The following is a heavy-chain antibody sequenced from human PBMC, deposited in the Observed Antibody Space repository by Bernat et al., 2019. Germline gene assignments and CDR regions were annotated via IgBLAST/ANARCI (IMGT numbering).Heavy chain of an antibody. Sequence: QVQLVESGGGVVQPGGSLRLSCAASGFTFSSYAMHWVRQAPGKGLGGVAVISDDGSNKYNADSVKGRFTISRDNSNNTLYLQMNSLRVKDTAVYYCARPYYYASRGYYDFGYWGQGTLVTVSS. CDR1: GFTFSSYA. CDR3: ARPYYYASRGYYDFGY. D-gene: IGHD3-22*01. J-gene: IGHJ4*02. V-gene: IGHV3-30-3*01. CDR2: ISDDGSNK.